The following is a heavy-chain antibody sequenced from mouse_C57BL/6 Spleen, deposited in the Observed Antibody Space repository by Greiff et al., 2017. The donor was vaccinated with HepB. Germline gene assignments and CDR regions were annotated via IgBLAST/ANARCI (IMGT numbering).Heavy chain of an antibody. Sequence: EVQLHQSGPELVKPGASVKISCKASGYTFTDYYMNWVKQSHGKSLEWIGDINPNNGGTSYNQKFKGKATLTVDKSSSTAYMELRSLTSEDSAVYYCASYYYGYYAMDYWGQGTSVTVSS. J-gene: IGHJ4*01. V-gene: IGHV1-26*01. CDR2: INPNNGGT. D-gene: IGHD1-1*01. CDR1: GYTFTDYY. CDR3: ASYYYGYYAMDY.